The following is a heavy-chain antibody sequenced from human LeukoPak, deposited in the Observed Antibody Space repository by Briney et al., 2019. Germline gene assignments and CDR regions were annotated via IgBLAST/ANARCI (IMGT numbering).Heavy chain of an antibody. CDR3: ARGGVVVPARNAGIDF. Sequence: ASAKVSCKASGYTFTSYAMHWVRQAPGQRLEWMGWINTGNGNTEYSQKFQGRVTITRDTSASTAYMELSSLRSEDTAVFYCARGGVVVPARNAGIDFWGQGTLVTVFS. D-gene: IGHD2-2*01. V-gene: IGHV1-3*04. J-gene: IGHJ4*02. CDR2: INTGNGNT. CDR1: GYTFTSYA.